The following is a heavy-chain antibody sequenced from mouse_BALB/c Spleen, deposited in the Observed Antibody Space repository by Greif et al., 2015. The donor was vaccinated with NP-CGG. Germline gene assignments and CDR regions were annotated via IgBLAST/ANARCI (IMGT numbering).Heavy chain of an antibody. CDR2: SRNKANDYTT. V-gene: IGHV7-1*02. J-gene: IGHJ1*01. D-gene: IGHD2-2*01. CDR1: GFTFSDFY. Sequence: EVKLVESGGGLVQPGGSLRLSCATSGFTFSDFYMEWVRQPPGKRLEWIAASRNKANDYTTEYSASVKGRLIVSRDTSQSILYLQMNALRAEDTAIYYCARDDGYYWYFDVWGAGTTVTVSS. CDR3: ARDDGYYWYFDV.